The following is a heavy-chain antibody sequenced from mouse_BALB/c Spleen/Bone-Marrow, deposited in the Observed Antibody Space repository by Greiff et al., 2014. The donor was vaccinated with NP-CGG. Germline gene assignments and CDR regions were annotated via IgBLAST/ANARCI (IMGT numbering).Heavy chain of an antibody. V-gene: IGHV7-3*02. CDR2: IRTKAKGYIS. CDR3: ARDINYDIYWYFDV. CDR1: GFTFTDYY. D-gene: IGHD2-4*01. J-gene: IGHJ1*01. Sequence: EVKLVESGGGLVQPGGSLRLSCATSGFTFTDYYMSWVRQPPGKALEWLGFIRTKAKGYISENSASVKGRFTISRDNSQSILYLQMNTLKAEDSATYYCARDINYDIYWYFDVWGAGTTVTVSS.